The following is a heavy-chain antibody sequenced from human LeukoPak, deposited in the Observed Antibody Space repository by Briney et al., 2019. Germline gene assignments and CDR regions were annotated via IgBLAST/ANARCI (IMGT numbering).Heavy chain of an antibody. V-gene: IGHV4-59*01. Sequence: ASETLSLTCTVSGGSISSYYWSWIRQPPGKGLEWIGYIYYSGSTNYNPSLKSRVTISVDTSKNQFSLKLSSVTAADTAVYYCAREITTLHDYSNYYYMDVWGKGTTVTVSS. D-gene: IGHD4-11*01. CDR2: IYYSGST. CDR3: AREITTLHDYSNYYYMDV. J-gene: IGHJ6*03. CDR1: GGSISSYY.